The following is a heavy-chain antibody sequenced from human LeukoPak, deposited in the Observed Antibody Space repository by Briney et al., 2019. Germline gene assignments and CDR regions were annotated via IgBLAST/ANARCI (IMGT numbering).Heavy chain of an antibody. D-gene: IGHD5-18*01. CDR3: ARAQIQLWMDV. CDR2: INPSGGST. Sequence: ASVKVSCKASGYTFTSYYMHWVRQAPGQGLEWMGIINPSGGSTSYAQKFQGRVTMTRDMSTSTVYMELSSPRSEDTAVYYCARAQIQLWMDVWGKGTTVTVSS. J-gene: IGHJ6*04. CDR1: GYTFTSYY. V-gene: IGHV1-46*01.